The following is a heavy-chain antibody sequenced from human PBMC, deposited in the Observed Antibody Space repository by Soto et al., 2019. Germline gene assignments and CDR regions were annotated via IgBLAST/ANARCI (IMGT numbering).Heavy chain of an antibody. CDR3: ARGQVVAAQH. V-gene: IGHV4-59*12. Sequence: SETLSLTCTVSGDSINSYYWSWIRQTPGKGLEWIGYIYYSGTTDYNPSLKSRVTISVDTSKNQFSLKLSSVTAADTAVYYCARGQVVAAQHWGQGTLVTVSS. CDR2: IYYSGTT. J-gene: IGHJ4*02. D-gene: IGHD2-15*01. CDR1: GDSINSYY.